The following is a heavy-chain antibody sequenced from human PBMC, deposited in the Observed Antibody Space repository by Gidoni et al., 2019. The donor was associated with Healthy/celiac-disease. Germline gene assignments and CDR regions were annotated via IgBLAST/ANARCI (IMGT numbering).Heavy chain of an antibody. CDR2: ISCNSGSI. D-gene: IGHD2-2*03. J-gene: IGHJ4*02. Sequence: EVQLVESGGGLVQPGRSLRLSCAASGFTFDDYAMHWVRQAPGKGLEWVSGISCNSGSIGYADSVKCRFTISRDNAKNSLYLQMNSLRAEDTALYYCAKGKVGYCSSTSCPNYFDYWGQGTLVTVSS. CDR1: GFTFDDYA. V-gene: IGHV3-9*01. CDR3: AKGKVGYCSSTSCPNYFDY.